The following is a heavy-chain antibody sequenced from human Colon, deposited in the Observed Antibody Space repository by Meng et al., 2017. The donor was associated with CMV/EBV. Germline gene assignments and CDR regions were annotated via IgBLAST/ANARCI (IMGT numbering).Heavy chain of an antibody. CDR3: ARAPGVIPLWLNY. V-gene: IGHV3-11*01. CDR1: GFNFGDYS. D-gene: IGHD5-18*01. CDR2: ISGSGSDI. Sequence: AAAGFNFGDYSMSWVRKAPGKGLEWVSNISGSGSDIYYADSVKGRFTISRDNSKNSLYLQMNSLRAEDTAMYYCARAPGVIPLWLNYWGQGTLVTVSS. J-gene: IGHJ4*02.